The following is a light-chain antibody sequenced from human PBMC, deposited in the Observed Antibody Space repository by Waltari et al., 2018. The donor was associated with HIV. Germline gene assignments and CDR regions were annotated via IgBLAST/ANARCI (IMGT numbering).Light chain of an antibody. Sequence: QPDLTQPASVSGSLGQSVPIYCSGTAALIGGSYSVSWSQHHPGKAPKLIILHVSNRPTGIASRFSGSKSGNTAALTISGLQTEEEADFYGSSDMDYGTVVFGGGTKLTVL. CDR3: SSDMDYGTVV. CDR1: AALIGGSYS. J-gene: IGLJ2*01. V-gene: IGLV2-14*03. CDR2: HVS.